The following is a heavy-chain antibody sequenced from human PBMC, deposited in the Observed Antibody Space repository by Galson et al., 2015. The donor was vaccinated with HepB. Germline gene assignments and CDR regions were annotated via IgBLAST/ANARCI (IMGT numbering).Heavy chain of an antibody. J-gene: IGHJ4*02. Sequence: SLRLPCAASGFTFSSYAMHWVRQAPGKGLEWVAVISYDGSNKYYADSVKGRFTISRDNSKNTLYLQMNSLRAEDTAVYYCARGNGLLVVAATRDTGTIDYWGQGTLVTVSS. CDR3: ARGNGLLVVAATRDTGTIDY. CDR1: GFTFSSYA. CDR2: ISYDGSNK. V-gene: IGHV3-30*04. D-gene: IGHD2-15*01.